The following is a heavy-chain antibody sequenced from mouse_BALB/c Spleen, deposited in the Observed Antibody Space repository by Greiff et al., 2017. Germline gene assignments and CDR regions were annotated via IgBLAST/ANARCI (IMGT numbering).Heavy chain of an antibody. D-gene: IGHD1-1*01. V-gene: IGHV5-17*02. CDR3: ARNYGDYFDY. Sequence: EVKLVEFGGGLVQPGGSRKLSCAASGFTFSSFGMHWVRQAPEKGLEWVAYISSGSSTIYYADTVKGRFTISRDNPKNTLFLQMTSLRSEDTAMYYCARNYGDYFDYWGQGTTLTVSS. J-gene: IGHJ2*01. CDR1: GFTFSSFG. CDR2: ISSGSSTI.